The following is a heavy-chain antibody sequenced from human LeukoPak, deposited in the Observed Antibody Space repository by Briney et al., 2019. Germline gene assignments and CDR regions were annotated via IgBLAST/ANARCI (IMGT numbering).Heavy chain of an antibody. D-gene: IGHD6-13*01. J-gene: IGHJ5*02. CDR1: GYTFTGFY. Sequence: ASVKVSCKASGYTFTGFYMHWVRQAPGQGLEWMGWINPNSGDTNYAQNFQGRVTMTRDTSIGTAYVELSRLTSDDTAVYYCARGSLMAATGTGLSSWGQGTLVTVSS. V-gene: IGHV1-2*02. CDR2: INPNSGDT. CDR3: ARGSLMAATGTGLSS.